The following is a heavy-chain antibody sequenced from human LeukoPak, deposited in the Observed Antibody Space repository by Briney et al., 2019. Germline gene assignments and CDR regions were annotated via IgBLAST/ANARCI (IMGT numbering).Heavy chain of an antibody. CDR2: IYYTGST. Sequence: SETLSLTCSVSGGSISTYYWTWIRQPPGKGLEWIGYIYYTGSTNYNPSLKSRATMSVDTSKSQVSLKMTSVTAADTAVYYCARDQGYSSSWYFDYWGQGTLVTVSS. V-gene: IGHV4-59*12. D-gene: IGHD6-13*01. CDR3: ARDQGYSSSWYFDY. CDR1: GGSISTYY. J-gene: IGHJ4*02.